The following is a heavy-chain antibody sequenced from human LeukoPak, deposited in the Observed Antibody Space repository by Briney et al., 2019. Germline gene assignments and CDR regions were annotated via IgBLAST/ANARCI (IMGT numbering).Heavy chain of an antibody. J-gene: IGHJ6*03. CDR3: ARGLYYYYMDV. CDR1: GFTVSSNY. V-gene: IGHV3-66*02. CDR2: IYSGGST. Sequence: PGGSLRPSCAASGFTVSSNYMSWVRQAPGKGLEWVSVIYSGGSTYYADSVKGRFTISRDNSKNTLYLQMNSLRAEDTAVYYCARGLYYYYMDVWGKGTTVTVSS.